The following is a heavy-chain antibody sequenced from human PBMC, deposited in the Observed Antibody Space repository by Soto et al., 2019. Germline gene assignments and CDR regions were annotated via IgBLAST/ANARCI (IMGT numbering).Heavy chain of an antibody. CDR3: AREIRASGWLATRAPDAFDI. Sequence: SETLSLTCAVYGGSFSGYYWSWIRQPPGKGLEWIGEINHSGSTNYNPSLKSRVTISVDTSKNQFSLELRSLRSEDTAVYYCAREIRASGWLATRAPDAFDIWGQGTMVTVSS. D-gene: IGHD6-19*01. CDR1: GGSFSGYY. CDR2: INHSGST. J-gene: IGHJ3*02. V-gene: IGHV4-34*01.